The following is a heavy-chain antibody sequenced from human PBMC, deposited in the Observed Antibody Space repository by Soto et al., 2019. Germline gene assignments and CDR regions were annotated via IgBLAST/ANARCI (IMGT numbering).Heavy chain of an antibody. D-gene: IGHD5-18*01. CDR2: IYYSGST. J-gene: IGHJ4*02. CDR1: GGSISSGGYY. CDR3: ARGVWDTAIIVFDY. V-gene: IGHV4-31*03. Sequence: SETLSLTCTVSGGSISSGGYYWSWIRQHPGKGLEWIGYIYYSGSTYYNPSLKSRVTISVDTSKNQFSLKLSSVTAADTAVYYCARGVWDTAIIVFDYWGQGTLVTVSS.